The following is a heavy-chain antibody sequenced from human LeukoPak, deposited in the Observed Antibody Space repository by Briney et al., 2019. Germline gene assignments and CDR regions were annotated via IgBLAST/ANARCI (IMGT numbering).Heavy chain of an antibody. V-gene: IGHV5-51*01. D-gene: IGHD5-18*01. CDR1: GYSFTSYW. J-gene: IGHJ4*02. CDR2: IYPGDSDT. CDR3: ARILVDTAMVGEGFFDY. Sequence: GESLKISCKGSGYSFTSYWIGWVRQMPGKGLEWMGIIYPGDSDTRYSPSFQGQVTISADKSISTAYLQWSSLKASDTAMYYCARILVDTAMVGEGFFDYWGQGTLVTVSS.